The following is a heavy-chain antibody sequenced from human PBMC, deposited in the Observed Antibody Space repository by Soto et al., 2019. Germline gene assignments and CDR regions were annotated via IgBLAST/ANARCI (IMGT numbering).Heavy chain of an antibody. Sequence: ASLNVYRKASGYTFTRYAMHWVSKAHGQRLEWMGWINAGNGNTKYSQKFQGRVTITRDTSASTAYMELSSLRSEDTAVYYCARDPTPGIAAAGINYYYGMDVWGQGTTVTVSS. CDR3: ARDPTPGIAAAGINYYYGMDV. J-gene: IGHJ6*02. CDR1: GYTFTRYA. D-gene: IGHD6-13*01. V-gene: IGHV1-3*01. CDR2: INAGNGNT.